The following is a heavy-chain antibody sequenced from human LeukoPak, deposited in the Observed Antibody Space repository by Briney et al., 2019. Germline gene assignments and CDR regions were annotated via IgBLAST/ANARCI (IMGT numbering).Heavy chain of an antibody. D-gene: IGHD3-9*01. J-gene: IGHJ4*02. CDR3: ARALNDILTGPPPFDY. V-gene: IGHV1-8*01. Sequence: ASVKVSCKSSGYTFTSYDINWVRQATGQGLEWMGWMNPNSGNTGYAQKFQGRVTMTRNTSISTAYMELSSLRSEDTAVYYCARALNDILTGPPPFDYWGQGTLVTVSS. CDR1: GYTFTSYD. CDR2: MNPNSGNT.